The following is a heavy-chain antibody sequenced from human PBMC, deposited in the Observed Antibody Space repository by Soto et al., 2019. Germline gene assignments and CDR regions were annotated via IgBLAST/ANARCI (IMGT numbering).Heavy chain of an antibody. Sequence: GGSLRLSCAASGFTFSSYGMHWVRQAPGKGLEWVAVISYDGSNKYYADSVKGRFTISRDNSKNTLYLQMNSLRAEDTAVYYCAKSRVVVTAYDAFDIWGQETMVTVSS. V-gene: IGHV3-30*18. CDR3: AKSRVVVTAYDAFDI. CDR1: GFTFSSYG. D-gene: IGHD2-21*02. J-gene: IGHJ3*02. CDR2: ISYDGSNK.